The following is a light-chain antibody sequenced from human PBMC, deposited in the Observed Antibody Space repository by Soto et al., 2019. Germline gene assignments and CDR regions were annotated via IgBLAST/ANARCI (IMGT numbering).Light chain of an antibody. CDR1: QSVSTK. V-gene: IGKV3D-15*01. CDR2: GSS. Sequence: ETVMTQSPATLSVSPGERATLSCRASQSVSTKLAWYQQKPGQAPRLLIYGSSTRAPGIPARFSGSGSVTEFTLTVSSLQSEDFAVYYCHQYDDWHPSSFGQGTRLEIK. J-gene: IGKJ5*01. CDR3: HQYDDWHPSS.